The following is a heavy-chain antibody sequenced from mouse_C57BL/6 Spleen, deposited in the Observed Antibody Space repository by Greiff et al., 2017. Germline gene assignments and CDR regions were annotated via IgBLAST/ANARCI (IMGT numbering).Heavy chain of an antibody. V-gene: IGHV14-4*01. D-gene: IGHD2-2*01. Sequence: DVQLQESGAELVKPGASVKLSCTASGFNFKDDYMHWVKQRPEQGLEWIGWIDPENGDTKYALKFQGKATITADTSSNTAYLQLSSLTSEDTAVCYCAWFTNEEDWGQGTTVTVSS. CDR3: AWFTNEED. J-gene: IGHJ4*01. CDR2: IDPENGDT. CDR1: GFNFKDDY.